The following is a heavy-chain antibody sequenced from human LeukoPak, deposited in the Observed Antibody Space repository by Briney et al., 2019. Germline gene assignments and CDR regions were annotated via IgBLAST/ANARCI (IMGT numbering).Heavy chain of an antibody. CDR1: GYTFSSYG. CDR3: ARASMHRDYFDY. J-gene: IGHJ4*02. D-gene: IGHD1-14*01. V-gene: IGHV1-18*01. Sequence: ASVKVSCMASGYTFSSYGISWVRQAPGQGLEWMGWISAYNGNTNYAQKFQGRVTMTPDTSTSTAYMELRSLRSDDTAVFYCARASMHRDYFDYWGQGTLVTVSS. CDR2: ISAYNGNT.